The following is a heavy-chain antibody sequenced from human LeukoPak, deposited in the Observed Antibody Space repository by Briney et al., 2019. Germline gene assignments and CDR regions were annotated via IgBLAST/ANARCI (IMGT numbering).Heavy chain of an antibody. CDR1: RFTFSSYA. D-gene: IGHD4-23*01. CDR3: AKGNGGNSGEYFYYGMDV. Sequence: GGSLRLSCAASRFTFSSYAMTWVRQAPGKGLEWVSAISGSGGNTYYADSVKGRFTISRDNSKNTLYLQMNSLRAEDTAVYYCAKGNGGNSGEYFYYGMDVWGQATTVTVSS. CDR2: ISGSGGNT. V-gene: IGHV3-23*01. J-gene: IGHJ6*02.